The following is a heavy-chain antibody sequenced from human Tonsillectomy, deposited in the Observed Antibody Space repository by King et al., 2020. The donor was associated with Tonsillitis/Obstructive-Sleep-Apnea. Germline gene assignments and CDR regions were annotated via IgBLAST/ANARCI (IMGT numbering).Heavy chain of an antibody. Sequence: VQLVESGGDLVQLGGSLRLSCAASGFTFSRYWMTWVRQAPGKGLEWVANINTDESEKDYVDSVKGRFTISRHSAKNALYLQMNSLRAEDTAVYYCARNWDLREPDLDYWGQGTLVTVSS. CDR3: ARNWDLREPDLDY. CDR2: INTDESEK. D-gene: IGHD1-26*01. CDR1: GFTFSRYW. J-gene: IGHJ4*02. V-gene: IGHV3-7*03.